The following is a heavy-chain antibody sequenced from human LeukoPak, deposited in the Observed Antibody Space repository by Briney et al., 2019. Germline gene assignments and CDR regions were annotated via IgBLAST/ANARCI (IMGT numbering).Heavy chain of an antibody. J-gene: IGHJ5*02. D-gene: IGHD6-19*01. V-gene: IGHV1-69*13. CDR1: GGTFSSYA. Sequence: GASVKVSCKASGGTFSSYAISWVRQAPGQGLEWMGGIIPIFGTANYARKFQGRVTITADESTSTAYMELSSLRSEDTAVYYCARGYSSGWYDWFDPWGQGTLVTVSS. CDR3: ARGYSSGWYDWFDP. CDR2: IIPIFGTA.